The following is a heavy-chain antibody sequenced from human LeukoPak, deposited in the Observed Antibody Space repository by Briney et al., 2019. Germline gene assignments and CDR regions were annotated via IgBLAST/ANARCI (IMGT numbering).Heavy chain of an antibody. CDR2: ITSSGNTM. J-gene: IGHJ5*02. CDR3: ARLRSKYWFDP. Sequence: LAGGSLRLSCAASGFTISSYEMNWVRQAPGKGLEWVSFITSSGNTMYYADSVKGRFTISRDNAKNSLYLQMNSLRADDTAVYYCARLRSKYWFDPWGQGTLVTVSS. CDR1: GFTISSYE. V-gene: IGHV3-48*03. D-gene: IGHD4-11*01.